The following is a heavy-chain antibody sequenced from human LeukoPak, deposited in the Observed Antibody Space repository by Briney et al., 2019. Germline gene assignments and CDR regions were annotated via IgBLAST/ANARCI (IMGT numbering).Heavy chain of an antibody. Sequence: GGSLRLSCAASGDTVSNDFMGWVRQAPGKGLEWVSLISSEGFIYYADSVKGRFTTSRDISKNSLYLQMNSLRAEDTAFYYCARGRGADWGQGVLVTVSS. J-gene: IGHJ4*02. CDR2: ISSEGFI. V-gene: IGHV3-53*01. D-gene: IGHD2-15*01. CDR1: GDTVSNDF. CDR3: ARGRGAD.